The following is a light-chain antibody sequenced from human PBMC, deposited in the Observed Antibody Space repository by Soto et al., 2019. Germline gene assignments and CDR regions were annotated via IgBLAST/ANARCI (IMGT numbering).Light chain of an antibody. J-gene: IGLJ2*01. CDR3: SSYTSSSSRTVV. CDR2: DVS. CDR1: SSDVGGYNY. V-gene: IGLV2-14*01. Sequence: QSALTQPASVSASPGQSITISCTGTSSDVGGYNYVSWYQQHPGKAPKLMIYDVSNRPSGVSNRFSGSKSGNTASLTISGLQAEDEADYYCSSYTSSSSRTVVFGGGTKVTVL.